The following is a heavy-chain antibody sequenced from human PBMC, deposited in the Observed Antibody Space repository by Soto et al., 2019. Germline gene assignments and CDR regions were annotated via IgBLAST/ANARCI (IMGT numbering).Heavy chain of an antibody. V-gene: IGHV4-59*04. D-gene: IGHD2-21*02. CDR3: ARGGYGGNSGLGHLDY. CDR2: IYDGGTT. Sequence: SETLSLTCPVSGGSISSYYWSWIRQPPDRGLEWIGHIYDGGTTYSNPSLKSRITISVDTSKTQFSLKMNSVSAADTAVYYCARGGYGGNSGLGHLDYWGQGTLVTVSS. J-gene: IGHJ4*02. CDR1: GGSISSYY.